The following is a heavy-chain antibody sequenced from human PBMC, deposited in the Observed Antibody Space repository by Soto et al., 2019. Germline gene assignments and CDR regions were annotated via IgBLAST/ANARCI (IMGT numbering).Heavy chain of an antibody. Sequence: QVTLKESGPVLVKPTETLTLTCTVSGFSLSNARMGVSWIRQPPGKALEWLSHIFSNDEKSYSTSLKSRRTISKDTSKSQVVLTMTNMDPVDTATYYCARTLVVPAARKGVVDYWGQGTLVTVSS. CDR3: ARTLVVPAARKGVVDY. V-gene: IGHV2-26*01. CDR2: IFSNDEK. J-gene: IGHJ4*02. D-gene: IGHD2-2*01. CDR1: GFSLSNARMG.